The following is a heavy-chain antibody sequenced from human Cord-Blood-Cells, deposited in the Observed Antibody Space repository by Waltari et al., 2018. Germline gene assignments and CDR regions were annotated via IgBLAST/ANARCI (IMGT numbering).Heavy chain of an antibody. V-gene: IGHV1-8*03. CDR2: MNPNSGNT. J-gene: IGHJ5*02. CDR3: ARGITICGVVTHGWFDP. D-gene: IGHD3-3*01. CDR1: GYTFTSYD. Sequence: QVQLVQSGAEVKKPGASVKVSCKASGYTFTSYDINWVRQATGQGLEWMGWMNPNSGNTGYAQKFQGRVTITRNTSISTAYMELSSLRSEDTAVYYCARGITICGVVTHGWFDPWGQGTLVTVSS.